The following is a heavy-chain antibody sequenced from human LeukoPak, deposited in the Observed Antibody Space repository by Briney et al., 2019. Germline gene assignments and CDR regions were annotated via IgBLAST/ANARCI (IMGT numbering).Heavy chain of an antibody. CDR1: GGSFSGYY. J-gene: IGHJ6*02. V-gene: IGHV4-34*01. CDR2: INHSGST. CDR3: ARMGLELGYSMDV. Sequence: PSETLSLTCAVYGGSFSGYYWSWIRQPPGKGLEWIGEINHSGSTNYNPSLKSRVTISVDTSKNQFSLKLSSVTAADTAVYYCARMGLELGYSMDVWGQGTTVTVSS. D-gene: IGHD1-7*01.